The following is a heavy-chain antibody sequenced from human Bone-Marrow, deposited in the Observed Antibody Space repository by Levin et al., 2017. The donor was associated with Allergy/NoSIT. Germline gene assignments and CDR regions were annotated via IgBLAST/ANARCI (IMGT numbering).Heavy chain of an antibody. J-gene: IGHJ4*02. Sequence: GGSLRLTCTGSGFTFSSSEMIWVRQAPGKGLEWVAYITGSGNDIYYADSLRGRFTISRDNGKNSVYLQMDSLRDEDTAIYYCACPDFPASSGPLDYWGQGTLVTVSS. CDR1: GFTFSSSE. D-gene: IGHD6-25*01. V-gene: IGHV3-48*03. CDR3: ACPDFPASSGPLDY. CDR2: ITGSGNDI.